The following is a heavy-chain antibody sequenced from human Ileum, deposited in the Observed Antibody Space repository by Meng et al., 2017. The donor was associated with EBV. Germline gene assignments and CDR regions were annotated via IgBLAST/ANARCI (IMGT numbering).Heavy chain of an antibody. Sequence: KEVRPKVVQPSPTLTLASTFSGFSLSTSGVGVGGIRQPPGKALEWLAMIYGQGDKHYSPSLTSRLTITKDTSKNQVVLTMTNMGSVDTATYYCALRPRQLLRGWFDSWGQGTLVTASS. J-gene: IGHJ5*01. CDR2: IYGQGDK. V-gene: IGHV2-5*01. D-gene: IGHD6-13*01. CDR1: GFSLSTSGVG. CDR3: ALRPRQLLRGWFDS.